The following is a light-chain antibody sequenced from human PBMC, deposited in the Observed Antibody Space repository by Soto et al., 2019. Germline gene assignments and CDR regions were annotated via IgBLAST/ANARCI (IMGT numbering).Light chain of an antibody. CDR2: EVS. Sequence: SALTQPASVSGSPGQSITISCTGTSSVVGGYNYVSWYQQHPGKAPKLMIYEVSNRPSGVSNRFSGSKSGNTASLTISGLQAEDEADYYYSSYTSSSTYVFGTGTKVTVL. V-gene: IGLV2-14*01. CDR1: SSVVGGYNY. J-gene: IGLJ1*01. CDR3: SSYTSSSTYV.